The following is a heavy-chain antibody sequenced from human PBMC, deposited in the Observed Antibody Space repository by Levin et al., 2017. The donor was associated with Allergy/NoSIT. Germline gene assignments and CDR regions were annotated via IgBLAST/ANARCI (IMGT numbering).Heavy chain of an antibody. CDR3: ARGGRVAPNLAIVY. CDR2: INSNGGNT. V-gene: IGHV3-64*02. CDR1: GFSFSNYA. Sequence: HGESLKISCAASGFSFSNYAMHWVRQAPGKGLEYVSGINSNGGNTYYAESVRGRFTISRDNSKNTLFLQMGSLRAEDTAVYYCARGGRVAPNLAIVYWGQGSLVTVSS. J-gene: IGHJ4*02. D-gene: IGHD3-10*01.